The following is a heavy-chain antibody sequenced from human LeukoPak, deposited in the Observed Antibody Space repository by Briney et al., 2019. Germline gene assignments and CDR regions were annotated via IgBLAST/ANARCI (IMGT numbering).Heavy chain of an antibody. Sequence: PSETLSLTXTVSGGSISSYYWSWIRQPPGKGLEWIWYIYYSGSTNYNPSLKSRVTISVDTSKNQFSLKLSSVTAADTAVYYCARAIYYDSSGYCAFDIWGQGTMVTVSS. J-gene: IGHJ3*02. D-gene: IGHD3-22*01. CDR2: IYYSGST. V-gene: IGHV4-59*01. CDR3: ARAIYYDSSGYCAFDI. CDR1: GGSISSYY.